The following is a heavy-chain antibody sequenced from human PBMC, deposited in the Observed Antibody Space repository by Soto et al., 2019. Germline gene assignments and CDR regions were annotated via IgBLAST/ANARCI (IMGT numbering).Heavy chain of an antibody. Sequence: GGSLRLSCAASGFTFSSYAMSWVRQAPGKGLEWVSAISGSGGSTYYADSVKGRFTISRDNSKNTLYLQMNSLRAEDTAVYYCAEYYDFWSGEPYYYYGMDVWGQGTTVTVSS. J-gene: IGHJ6*02. CDR2: ISGSGGST. D-gene: IGHD3-3*01. CDR1: GFTFSSYA. CDR3: AEYYDFWSGEPYYYYGMDV. V-gene: IGHV3-23*01.